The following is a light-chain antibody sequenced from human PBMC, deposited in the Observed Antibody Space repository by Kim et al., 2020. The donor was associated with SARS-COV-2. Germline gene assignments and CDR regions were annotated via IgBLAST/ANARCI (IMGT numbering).Light chain of an antibody. CDR3: QQYYSYSGT. J-gene: IGKJ2*01. CDR2: KAS. CDR1: QSIDSW. Sequence: DIQMTQSPSTLSASVGDRVTITCRASQSIDSWLAWYQQKPGTAPKLLIHKASILQSGVPSRFSGSGSGTEFTLTISSLQPDDFATYYCQQYYSYSGTFGQGTKLEI. V-gene: IGKV1-5*03.